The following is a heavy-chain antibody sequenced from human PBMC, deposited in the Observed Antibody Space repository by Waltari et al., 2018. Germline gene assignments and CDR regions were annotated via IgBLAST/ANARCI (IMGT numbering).Heavy chain of an antibody. Sequence: QVQLVESGGGVVQPGGSMRVSCAASQFSFGSCAMHWVRQGPGKGLEWVAVISYNERNIYYVDSVKGRFTISRDNSKKMLYLQMNSLRAEDTAIYYCARDYCDRTNCHGMDVWGQGTTVTVSS. CDR2: ISYNERNI. V-gene: IGHV3-30*19. D-gene: IGHD3-22*01. CDR1: QFSFGSCA. J-gene: IGHJ6*02. CDR3: ARDYCDRTNCHGMDV.